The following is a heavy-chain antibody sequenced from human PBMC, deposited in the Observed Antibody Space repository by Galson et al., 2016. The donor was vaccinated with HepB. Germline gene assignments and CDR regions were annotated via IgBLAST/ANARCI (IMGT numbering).Heavy chain of an antibody. CDR2: ISTSGTT. CDR3: PTMPDS. Sequence: TLSLTCTVSGGSITSGTKYWTRIRQPAGKGLEWIGGISTSGTTNYNPSLRSRVTISVDTSKTQLSLKLRSVTASNTAMYYSPTMPDSWDQGTLVTVSS. D-gene: IGHD2-2*01. V-gene: IGHV4-61*02. J-gene: IGHJ4*02. CDR1: GGSITSGTKY.